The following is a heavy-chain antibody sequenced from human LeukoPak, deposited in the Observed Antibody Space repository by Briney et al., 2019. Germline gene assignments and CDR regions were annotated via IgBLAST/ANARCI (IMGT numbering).Heavy chain of an antibody. J-gene: IGHJ4*02. CDR1: GFTFSSYS. D-gene: IGHD3-9*01. CDR2: IRPEGTTT. Sequence: PPGGSLRLSCAASGFTFSSYSMNWVRQAPGKGLEWVSRIRPEGTTTAYADSVKGRFTISRDNAKNTLFLQMNSLSAEDTAVYYCARDLDWILFDYWGQGTLVTVSS. CDR3: ARDLDWILFDY. V-gene: IGHV3-74*03.